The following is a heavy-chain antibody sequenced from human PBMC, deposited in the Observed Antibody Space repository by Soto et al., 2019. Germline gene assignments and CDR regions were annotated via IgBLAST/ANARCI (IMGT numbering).Heavy chain of an antibody. D-gene: IGHD4-4*01. J-gene: IGHJ6*02. Sequence: GGSLRLSCAVSGFSFSDYEMSWVRQAPGKGLEWISYISQSGSVIYYADSVKGRFTISRDNANDSVHLQMNGLRANDTAVYFCARDRGYSNSNFYYYGMDAWGQGTTVTVSS. CDR3: ARDRGYSNSNFYYYGMDA. V-gene: IGHV3-48*03. CDR1: GFSFSDYE. CDR2: ISQSGSVI.